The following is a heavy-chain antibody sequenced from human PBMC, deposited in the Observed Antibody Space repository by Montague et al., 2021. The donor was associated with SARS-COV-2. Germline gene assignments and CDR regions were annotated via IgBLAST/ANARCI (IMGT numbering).Heavy chain of an antibody. J-gene: IGHJ3*02. D-gene: IGHD4-23*01. CDR1: GGSITGYY. CDR2: IYDGGAV. Sequence: SETLSLTCTVSGGSITGYYWSRLRRSPGKGLEWIAYIYDGGAVNYNPSLGSRVTISTDTSKNQLSLKVNSVTAADTAVYYCVRDHPYGGSRGAYDIWARGQWSPSLQ. V-gene: IGHV4-59*01. CDR3: VRDHPYGGSRGAYDI.